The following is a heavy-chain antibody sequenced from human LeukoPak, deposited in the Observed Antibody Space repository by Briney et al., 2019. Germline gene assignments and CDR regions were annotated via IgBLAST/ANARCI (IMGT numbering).Heavy chain of an antibody. CDR1: GGSISSGDYY. CDR3: AGGSGSYYYYYGMDV. Sequence: PSQTLSLTCTVSGGSISSGDYYWSWIRQPPGKGLEWIGYIYYSGSTNYNPALKSRVTISVDTSKNQFSLKLSSVTAADTAVYYCAGGSGSYYYYYGMDVWGQGTTVTVSS. CDR2: IYYSGST. D-gene: IGHD3-10*01. V-gene: IGHV4-30-4*08. J-gene: IGHJ6*02.